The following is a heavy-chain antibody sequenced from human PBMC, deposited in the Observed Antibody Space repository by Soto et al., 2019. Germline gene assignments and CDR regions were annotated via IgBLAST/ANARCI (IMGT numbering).Heavy chain of an antibody. CDR1: GYTFTSYG. Sequence: QVQLVQSGAEVKKPGASVKVSCKASGYTFTSYGISWVRQAPGQGLEWMGWISAYNGNTNYAQKLQGRVTMTTDTSTSTAYMELRSLRSDDTAVYYCARDNRFRYVVIVAAQIDYWGQGTLVTVSS. CDR2: ISAYNGNT. V-gene: IGHV1-18*01. J-gene: IGHJ4*02. D-gene: IGHD3-16*02. CDR3: ARDNRFRYVVIVAAQIDY.